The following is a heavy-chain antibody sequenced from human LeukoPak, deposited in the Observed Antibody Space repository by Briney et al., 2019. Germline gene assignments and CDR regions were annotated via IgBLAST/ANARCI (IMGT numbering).Heavy chain of an antibody. D-gene: IGHD2/OR15-2a*01. V-gene: IGHV1-18*01. CDR2: ISGYNGNT. CDR1: GNTFTSYD. CDR3: ARGSGVGDFLSWFGL. Sequence: ASVKVSCKASGNTFTSYDLNWVRQAPGQGLEWMGWISGYNGNTNNAQKFQGRVTMTTDTSTNTAYMELRSLRSDDTAVYYCARGSGVGDFLSWFGLWGQGTLVTVSS. J-gene: IGHJ5*02.